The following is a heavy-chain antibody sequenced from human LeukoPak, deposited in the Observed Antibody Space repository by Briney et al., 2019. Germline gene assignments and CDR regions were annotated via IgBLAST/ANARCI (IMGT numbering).Heavy chain of an antibody. Sequence: SETLSLTCIVSGGFITSSTYYWGWTRQPPGKGLEWIASIHNSGSTSYNPSLKSRFTISVDTSKNHFSLKLRSVTTADTAVYYCAMHPAYSNGVYWGQGTLVTVSS. D-gene: IGHD4-11*01. CDR2: IHNSGST. J-gene: IGHJ4*02. CDR1: GGFITSSTYY. V-gene: IGHV4-39*01. CDR3: AMHPAYSNGVY.